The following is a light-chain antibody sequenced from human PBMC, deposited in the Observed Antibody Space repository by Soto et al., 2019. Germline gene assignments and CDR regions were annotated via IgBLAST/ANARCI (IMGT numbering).Light chain of an antibody. CDR3: QQYNNWPRT. J-gene: IGKJ1*01. CDR2: GAS. V-gene: IGKV3-15*01. CDR1: QSVSSN. Sequence: EIVMTQSPATLSLSPGERATLSCRASQSVSSNLAWYQQKHGQAPRRLIYGASTRATGIPARFSGSGSGTEFTLTISRLQSEDFAVYFCQQYNNWPRTFVQGTKVEIK.